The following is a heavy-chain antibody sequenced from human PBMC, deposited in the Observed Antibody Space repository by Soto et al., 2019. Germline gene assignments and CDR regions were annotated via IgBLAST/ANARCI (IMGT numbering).Heavy chain of an antibody. CDR1: GDSVSSNSDA. Sequence: PSQTLSLTCAISGDSVSSNSDAWNWIRQSPSRGLEWLGRTYYRPKWYNDYAVSVKSRITINPDTSKNQFSLQLNSVTPEDTAVYFCARVNWNLGYYGMDVWGQGTTVTVSS. J-gene: IGHJ6*02. CDR2: TYYRPKWYN. D-gene: IGHD1-7*01. V-gene: IGHV6-1*01. CDR3: ARVNWNLGYYGMDV.